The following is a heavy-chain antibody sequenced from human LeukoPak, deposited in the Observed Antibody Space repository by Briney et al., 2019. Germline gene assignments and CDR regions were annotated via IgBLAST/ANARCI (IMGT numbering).Heavy chain of an antibody. D-gene: IGHD3-10*01. J-gene: IGHJ4*02. Sequence: PGGSLRLSCAASGFTFSIFGMNWVRQAPGKGLEWVSSISSGTSYIYYADSVKGRFTISRDNSKNTLYLQMNSLRAEDTAVYYCAKDPSRYYGSGSYFDYWGQGTLVTVSS. CDR1: GFTFSIFG. CDR2: ISSGTSYI. V-gene: IGHV3-21*01. CDR3: AKDPSRYYGSGSYFDY.